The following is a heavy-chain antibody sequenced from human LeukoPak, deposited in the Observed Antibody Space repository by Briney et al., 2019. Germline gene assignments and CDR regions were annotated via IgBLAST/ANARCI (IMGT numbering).Heavy chain of an antibody. Sequence: GASVKVSCKASGYTFASYYMHWVRQAPGQGLEWMGIINPSGGSTSYAQKFQGRVTMTRDTSTSTVYMELSSLGSEDTAVYYCARAGTSVTNWFDPWGQGTLVTASS. CDR3: ARAGTSVTNWFDP. CDR1: GYTFASYY. J-gene: IGHJ5*02. CDR2: INPSGGST. V-gene: IGHV1-46*01. D-gene: IGHD4-11*01.